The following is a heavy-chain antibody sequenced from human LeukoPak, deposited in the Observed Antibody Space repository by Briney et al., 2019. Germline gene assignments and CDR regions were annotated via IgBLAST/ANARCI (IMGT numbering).Heavy chain of an antibody. CDR1: GYSFTSYG. CDR2: ISIYNNNT. V-gene: IGHV1-18*01. J-gene: IGHJ4*02. Sequence: GASVKVSCKASGYSFTSYGFNWVRQAPGQGLEWMGWISIYNNNTDYAQQLQGRVTMTTDISTSTAYMDLRSLRSDDTAVYYCARADIRYGSGSYPFPDYWGLGTLVTVSS. CDR3: ARADIRYGSGSYPFPDY. D-gene: IGHD3-10*01.